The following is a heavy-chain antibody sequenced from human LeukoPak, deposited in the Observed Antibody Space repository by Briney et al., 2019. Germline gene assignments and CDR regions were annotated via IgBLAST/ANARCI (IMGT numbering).Heavy chain of an antibody. Sequence: GESLKISCKGSGYSFTSYWIGWVRQMPGKGLEWMGIIYPSDSDTRYSPSFQGQVTISADKSISTAYLQWSSLKASNTAIYYCARGREGFIDAFDIWGQGTMVTVSS. D-gene: IGHD1-26*01. CDR2: IYPSDSDT. CDR3: ARGREGFIDAFDI. CDR1: GYSFTSYW. V-gene: IGHV5-51*01. J-gene: IGHJ3*02.